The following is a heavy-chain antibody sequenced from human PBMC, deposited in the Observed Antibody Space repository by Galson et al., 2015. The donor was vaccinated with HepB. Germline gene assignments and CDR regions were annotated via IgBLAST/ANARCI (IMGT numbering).Heavy chain of an antibody. CDR2: ISAYNGNT. CDR1: GYTFTSYG. Sequence: SVKVSCKASGYTFTSYGISWVRQAPGQGLEWMGWISAYNGNTNYAQKLQGRVTMTTDTSTSTAYMELRSLRSDDTAVYYCARTHTFGGVPFNWFDPWGQGTLVTVSS. D-gene: IGHD3-16*01. V-gene: IGHV1-18*01. J-gene: IGHJ5*02. CDR3: ARTHTFGGVPFNWFDP.